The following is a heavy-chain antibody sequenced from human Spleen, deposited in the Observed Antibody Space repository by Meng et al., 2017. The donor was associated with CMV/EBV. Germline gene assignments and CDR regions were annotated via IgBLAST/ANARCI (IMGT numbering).Heavy chain of an antibody. Sequence: GESLKISCGASGFTFSSYWMSWVRQAPGKGLEWVANIKQDGSEKYYVDSVKGRFTISRDTAKNSLFLQMNSLRVEDTAVYYCARGRDDYVDYWGQGTLVTVSS. CDR1: GFTFSSYW. J-gene: IGHJ4*02. CDR2: IKQDGSEK. CDR3: ARGRDDYVDY. D-gene: IGHD3-10*01. V-gene: IGHV3-7*01.